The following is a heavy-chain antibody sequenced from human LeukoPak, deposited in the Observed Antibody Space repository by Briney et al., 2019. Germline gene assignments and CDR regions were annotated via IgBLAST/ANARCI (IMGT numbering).Heavy chain of an antibody. J-gene: IGHJ4*02. CDR2: ISSSSYI. CDR1: GFTFSSYS. Sequence: PGGSLRLSXAASGFTFSSYSMNWVRQAPGKGLEWVSSISSSSYIYYADSVKGRFTISRDKAKNSLYLQMNSLRAEDTAVYYCARFVVVTAHDYWGQGTLVTVSS. V-gene: IGHV3-21*01. CDR3: ARFVVVTAHDY. D-gene: IGHD2-21*02.